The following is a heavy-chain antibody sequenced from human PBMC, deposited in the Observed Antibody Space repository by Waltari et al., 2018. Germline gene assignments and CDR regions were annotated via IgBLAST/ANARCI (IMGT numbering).Heavy chain of an antibody. D-gene: IGHD6-19*01. J-gene: IGHJ4*02. V-gene: IGHV3-49*03. CDR3: SRGKYSSGWYGRY. CDR1: GFTFGDYA. Sequence: EVQLVESGGGLVQPGRSLRLSWTASGFTFGDYAMTWYRQAPGKGLEWVGFIRTKAYGGTTEYAASVKGRFTISRDDSKSIAYLQMNSLKTEDTALYYCSRGKYSSGWYGRYWGQGTLVTVSS. CDR2: IRTKAYGGTT.